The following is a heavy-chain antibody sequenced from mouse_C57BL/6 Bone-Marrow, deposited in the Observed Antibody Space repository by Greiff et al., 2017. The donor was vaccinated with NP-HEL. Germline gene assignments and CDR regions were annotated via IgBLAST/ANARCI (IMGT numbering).Heavy chain of an antibody. CDR3: ARGEGYYAMDY. CDR2: IYPSDSET. V-gene: IGHV1-61*01. CDR1: GYTFTSYW. Sequence: QVQLQQPGGELVRPGSSVKLSCKASGYTFTSYWMDWVKQRPGQGLEWIGNIYPSDSETHYNQKFKDKATLTVDKSSSTAYMQLSSLTSEDSAVYYCARGEGYYAMDYWGQGTSVTVSS. J-gene: IGHJ4*01.